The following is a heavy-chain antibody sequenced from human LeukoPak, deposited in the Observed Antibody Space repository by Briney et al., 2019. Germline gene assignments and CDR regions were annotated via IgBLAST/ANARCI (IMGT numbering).Heavy chain of an antibody. V-gene: IGHV4-59*01. J-gene: IGHJ3*02. Sequence: SETLSLTCTVSSGSISSYYWSWIRQPPGKGLEWIGYIYYSGSTNYNPSLKSRVTISVDTSKNQFSLKLSSVTAADTAVYYCARDRYDAFAIWGQGTMVTVSS. CDR2: IYYSGST. CDR1: SGSISSYY. CDR3: ARDRYDAFAI.